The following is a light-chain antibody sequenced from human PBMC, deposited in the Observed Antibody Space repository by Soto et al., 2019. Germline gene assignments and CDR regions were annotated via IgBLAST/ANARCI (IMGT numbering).Light chain of an antibody. CDR2: EGS. CDR3: CSYAGSSTHVV. CDR1: SSDVGSYNL. Sequence: QSALTQPASDSGSPGQSITIYCTGTSSDVGSYNLVSWYQQHPGKAPKLMIYEGSKRPAGVSNRFSGSKSGNTASLTISGLQAEDEADYYCCSYAGSSTHVVFGGGTKLTVL. V-gene: IGLV2-23*01. J-gene: IGLJ2*01.